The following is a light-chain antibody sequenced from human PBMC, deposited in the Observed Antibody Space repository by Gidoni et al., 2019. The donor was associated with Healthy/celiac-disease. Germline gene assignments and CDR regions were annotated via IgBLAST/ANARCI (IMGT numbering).Light chain of an antibody. V-gene: IGKV3-20*01. J-gene: IGKJ2*01. Sequence: EIVLTQSAGTLSLSPGERATLSCSASQIVSSSYLAWYQQKPGQAPRLLIYGASSRATGIPDRFSGSGSGTDFTLTISRLEPEDFAVYYCQQYGSSPPHTFGQGTKLEIK. CDR3: QQYGSSPPHT. CDR2: GAS. CDR1: QIVSSSY.